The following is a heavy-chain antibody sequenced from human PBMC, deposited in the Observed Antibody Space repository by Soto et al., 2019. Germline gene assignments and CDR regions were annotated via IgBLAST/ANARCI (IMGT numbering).Heavy chain of an antibody. Sequence: QVQLVQSGAEVKKPGSSVKVSCKASGGTFSSYTISWVRQVPGQGLEWMGRIIPILGITKYAQKFQGRVTVTADKSTSTAYMELSSLRSEDTAVYYCARDPDTAMVHDAFDIWGQGTMVTVSS. D-gene: IGHD5-18*01. V-gene: IGHV1-69*08. CDR1: GGTFSSYT. J-gene: IGHJ3*02. CDR3: ARDPDTAMVHDAFDI. CDR2: IIPILGIT.